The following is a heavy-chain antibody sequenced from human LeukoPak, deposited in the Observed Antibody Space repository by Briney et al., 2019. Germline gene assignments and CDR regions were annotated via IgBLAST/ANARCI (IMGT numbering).Heavy chain of an antibody. Sequence: GGSLRLSCAASGFTFSSYGMHWVRQAPGKGLEWVAVISYDGSNKYYADSVKGRFTISRDNSKNTLYLQMNSLRAEDTAVYYCARAPGSDIVDGRIPLYYYGMDVWGQGTTVTVSS. D-gene: IGHD2-15*01. CDR2: ISYDGSNK. V-gene: IGHV3-30*03. CDR1: GFTFSSYG. J-gene: IGHJ6*02. CDR3: ARAPGSDIVDGRIPLYYYGMDV.